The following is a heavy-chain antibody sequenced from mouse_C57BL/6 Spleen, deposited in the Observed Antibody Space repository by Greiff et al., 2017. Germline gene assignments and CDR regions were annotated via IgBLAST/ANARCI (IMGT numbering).Heavy chain of an antibody. J-gene: IGHJ2*01. V-gene: IGHV2-2*01. Sequence: VMLVESGPGLVQPSQSLSITCTVSGFSLTSYGVHWVRQSPGKGLEWLGVIWSGGSTDYNAAFISRLSISKDNSKSQVFFKMNSLQADDTAIYYCARSHFYYDYDGAVDYWGQGTTLTVSS. CDR1: GFSLTSYG. CDR3: ARSHFYYDYDGAVDY. D-gene: IGHD2-4*01. CDR2: IWSGGST.